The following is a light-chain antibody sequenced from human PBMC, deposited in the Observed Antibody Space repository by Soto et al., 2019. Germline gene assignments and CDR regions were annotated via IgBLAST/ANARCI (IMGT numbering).Light chain of an antibody. CDR2: EVS. J-gene: IGLJ1*01. CDR1: SSDVANYNF. V-gene: IGLV2-23*02. Sequence: SALTQPGSVSRSPGPSFTKSCTGTSSDVANYNFVTWYQQHPGKAPKLMIYEVSKRPSGVSDRFSGSKSGNTASLTISGLQAEDEADYYCCSYAGSSTFVFGTGTKVTVL. CDR3: CSYAGSSTFV.